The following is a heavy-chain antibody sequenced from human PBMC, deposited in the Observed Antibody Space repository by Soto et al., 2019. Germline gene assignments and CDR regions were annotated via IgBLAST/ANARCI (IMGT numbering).Heavy chain of an antibody. D-gene: IGHD1-26*01. CDR1: GFTFSSYA. CDR3: ARVTSGIYLYCFDY. J-gene: IGHJ4*02. V-gene: IGHV3-23*01. Sequence: EVQLLESGGGLVQPGGSLRLSCAASGFTFSSYAMSWVRQAPGKGLEWVSAISGSGGSTYYADSVKGRFTISRDNSKNALYMQMTSLRAEDTAVYYWARVTSGIYLYCFDYWGPGTLVTVSS. CDR2: ISGSGGST.